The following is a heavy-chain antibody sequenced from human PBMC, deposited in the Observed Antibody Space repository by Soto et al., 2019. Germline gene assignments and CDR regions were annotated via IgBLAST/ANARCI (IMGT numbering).Heavy chain of an antibody. V-gene: IGHV3-23*01. D-gene: IGHD4-4*01. J-gene: IGHJ6*02. CDR1: GFTFINYG. CDR2: ITGAGGST. Sequence: LLLESGGGLVQPGGSLRLSCAASGFTFINYGVSWVRQAPGKGLEWIGAITGAGGSTYNAESVKGRFTISRDNSKKTVYLQLDSLRVEDTAVYYCAKGHSDSFGNYDYFGMDVWGQGTTVTVSS. CDR3: AKGHSDSFGNYDYFGMDV.